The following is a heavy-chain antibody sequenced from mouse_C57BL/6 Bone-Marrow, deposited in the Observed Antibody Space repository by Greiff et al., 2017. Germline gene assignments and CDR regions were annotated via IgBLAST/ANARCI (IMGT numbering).Heavy chain of an antibody. D-gene: IGHD2-4*01. Sequence: EVQLQESGGDLVKPGGSLKLSCAASGFTFSSYGMSWVRQTPDKRLELVATISSGGSYTYYPDSVKGRFTISRDNAKNTLYLQMSSLKSEDTAMYYCARDDYDAWFAYWGQATLVTVSA. CDR1: GFTFSSYG. V-gene: IGHV5-6*01. CDR2: ISSGGSYT. CDR3: ARDDYDAWFAY. J-gene: IGHJ3*01.